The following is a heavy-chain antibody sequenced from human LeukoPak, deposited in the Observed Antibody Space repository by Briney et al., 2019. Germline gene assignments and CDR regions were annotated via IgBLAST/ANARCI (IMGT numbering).Heavy chain of an antibody. D-gene: IGHD6-6*01. Sequence: GGSLRLSCATSGFTFSGHSMSWVRQAPGKGLEWVSSITSTATHTYYADSEKGRFTISRDNSKNTLYLQMNSLRAEDTAVYYCAKVRSPYSSSSGNYFDYWGQGTLVTVSS. CDR3: AKVRSPYSSSSGNYFDY. V-gene: IGHV3-21*01. CDR1: GFTFSGHS. J-gene: IGHJ4*02. CDR2: ITSTATHT.